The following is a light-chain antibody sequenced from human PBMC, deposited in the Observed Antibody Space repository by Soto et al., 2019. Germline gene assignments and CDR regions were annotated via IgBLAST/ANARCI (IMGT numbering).Light chain of an antibody. V-gene: IGLV1-44*01. CDR1: YSNIGDNT. J-gene: IGLJ2*01. Sequence: QSVVTQPPSASGTPGQRVTISCSGTYSNIGDNTVNWYQQVPGTAPKLLIYSDDQRPSGVPDRFSGSRSGSSASLAISGLQSDDEADYYCSAWDDSLNAVIFGGGTKLTVL. CDR2: SDD. CDR3: SAWDDSLNAVI.